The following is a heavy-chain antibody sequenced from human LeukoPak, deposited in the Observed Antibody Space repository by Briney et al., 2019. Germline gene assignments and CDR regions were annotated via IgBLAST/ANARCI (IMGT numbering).Heavy chain of an antibody. Sequence: SETLSLTCTVFNASISTYYWSWIRQPPGKGLEWIGYISSSGNTNYNPPLQSRLSISVDTSKNQFSLRLTSVTAADTAVYYCARVLTIFGVVISYGAFDIWGQGTVVTVSS. D-gene: IGHD3-3*01. V-gene: IGHV4-59*01. CDR2: ISSSGNT. J-gene: IGHJ3*02. CDR3: ARVLTIFGVVISYGAFDI. CDR1: NASISTYY.